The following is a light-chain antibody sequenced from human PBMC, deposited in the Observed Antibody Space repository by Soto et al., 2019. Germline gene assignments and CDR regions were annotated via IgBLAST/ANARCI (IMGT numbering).Light chain of an antibody. CDR2: KAS. Sequence: DIPMTQSPSPLSASVGDRVTITCRASQSSSSWLAWYQQKPGQAPKVLIYKASSLESGVPSRFSGSGAGTEFTLTISRLQPDDFATYYCQQYNSYSRYTFGQGTKLEI. V-gene: IGKV1-5*03. CDR3: QQYNSYSRYT. J-gene: IGKJ2*01. CDR1: QSSSSW.